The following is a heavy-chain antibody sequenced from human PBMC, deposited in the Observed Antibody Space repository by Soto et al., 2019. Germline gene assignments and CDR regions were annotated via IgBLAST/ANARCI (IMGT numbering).Heavy chain of an antibody. V-gene: IGHV1-8*01. J-gene: IGHJ4*02. Sequence: VKVSCKASGNTFTSYDINRVRQATGHGLEWMGWINPNSGNIGYAQKFQGRVTMTRDTAIRTAYMEVSRLRSDDTAVYYCARGRASGSYYLLDYWGQGTLVTVSS. CDR1: GNTFTSYD. CDR2: INPNSGNI. D-gene: IGHD3-10*01. CDR3: ARGRASGSYYLLDY.